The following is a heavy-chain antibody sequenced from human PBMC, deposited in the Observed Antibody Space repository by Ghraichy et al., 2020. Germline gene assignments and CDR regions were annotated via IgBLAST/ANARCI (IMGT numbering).Heavy chain of an antibody. D-gene: IGHD3-10*01. CDR3: ARSNYYAANGWFDP. CDR2: IYTSGST. V-gene: IGHV4-61*02. CDR1: GGSISSGSYY. Sequence: SQTLSLTCTVSGGSISSGSYYWSWIRQPAGKGLEWIGRIYTSGSTNYNPSLKSRVTISVDTSKNQFSLKLSSVTAADTAVYYCARSNYYAANGWFDPWGQGTLVTVSS. J-gene: IGHJ5*02.